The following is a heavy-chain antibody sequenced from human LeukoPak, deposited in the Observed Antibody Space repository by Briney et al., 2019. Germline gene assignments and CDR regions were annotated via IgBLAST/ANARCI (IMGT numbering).Heavy chain of an antibody. V-gene: IGHV4-31*03. CDR3: AREGDYYDSSGYPPGFDI. Sequence: SQTLSLTCTVSGGSISSGGYYWSWIRQHPGKGLEWIGYIYYSGSTYYNPSLKSRVTISADTSKNQFSLKLSSVTAADTAVYYCAREGDYYDSSGYPPGFDIWGQGTMVTVSS. CDR1: GGSISSGGYY. CDR2: IYYSGST. D-gene: IGHD3-22*01. J-gene: IGHJ3*02.